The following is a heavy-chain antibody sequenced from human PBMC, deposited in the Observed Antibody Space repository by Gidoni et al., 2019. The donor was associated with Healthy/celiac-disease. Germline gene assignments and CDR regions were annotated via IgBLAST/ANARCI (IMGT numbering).Heavy chain of an antibody. CDR3: ARDKALRWSKADAFDI. D-gene: IGHD4-17*01. CDR2: IYYSGST. Sequence: QVQLQESCPGLVKPSETLSLTCTLSGRSISSYYWSWIRQPPGKGLEWIGYIYYSGSTNYNPALKSRVTISVDTSKNQFSLKLSSVTAADTAVYYCARDKALRWSKADAFDIWGQGTMVTVSS. CDR1: GRSISSYY. V-gene: IGHV4-59*01. J-gene: IGHJ3*02.